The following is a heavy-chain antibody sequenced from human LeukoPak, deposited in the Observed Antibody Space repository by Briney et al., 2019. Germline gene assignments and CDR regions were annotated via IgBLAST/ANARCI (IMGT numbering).Heavy chain of an antibody. CDR3: ASRDSSNDY. Sequence: SGGSLRLSCAASGFTFSNYYMTWIRQAPGKGLEWVSYITASSSDVRYADSVKGRFTISRDNGKRSLSLQMNSLRAEDTAVYYCASRDSSNDYWGQGTLVTVSS. CDR2: ITASSSDV. V-gene: IGHV3-11*01. D-gene: IGHD3-22*01. J-gene: IGHJ4*02. CDR1: GFTFSNYY.